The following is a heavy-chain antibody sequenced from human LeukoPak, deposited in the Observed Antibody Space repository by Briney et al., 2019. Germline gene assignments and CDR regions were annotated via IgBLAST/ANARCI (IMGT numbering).Heavy chain of an antibody. J-gene: IGHJ4*02. CDR1: GASISSYY. V-gene: IGHV4-4*07. D-gene: IGHD4-23*01. CDR2: IYTSGSA. CDR3: ARGYGGNPYYFDY. Sequence: PSETLSLTCTVSGASISSYYWSWIRQPAGKGLEWIGRIYTSGSANYHPSLKSRVTMSLDTSKNQFSLRLSSVTAADTAVYYCARGYGGNPYYFDYWGQGTLVTVSS.